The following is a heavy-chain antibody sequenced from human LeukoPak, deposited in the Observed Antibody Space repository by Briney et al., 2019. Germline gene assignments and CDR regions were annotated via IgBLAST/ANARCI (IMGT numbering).Heavy chain of an antibody. CDR1: GFTFSSYS. Sequence: GGSLRLSCAASGFTFSSYSMNWVRQAPGKGLEWVSSISSSGYIYYADSVKGRFTISRDNAKNSLYLQMNSLRAEDTAVYYCARAGGDSSGWYGYWGQGTLVTVSS. J-gene: IGHJ4*02. CDR2: ISSSGYI. CDR3: ARAGGDSSGWYGY. V-gene: IGHV3-21*01. D-gene: IGHD6-19*01.